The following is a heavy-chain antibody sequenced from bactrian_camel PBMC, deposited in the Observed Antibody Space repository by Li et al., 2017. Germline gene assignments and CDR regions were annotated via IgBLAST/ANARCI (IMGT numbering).Heavy chain of an antibody. J-gene: IGHJ6*01. CDR1: GFTFRTTD. CDR3: AASHGFRLV. Sequence: VQLVESGGGLVQPGGSLRLSCAASGFTFRTTDMSWVRQAPGKGLEWVSAIDNDGGSTYYDDSMKGRFTISRGNAKNTLYLQMNSLKPEDTAMYYCAASHGFRLVFGVRGPRSPS. V-gene: IGHV3S40*01. CDR2: IDNDGGST. D-gene: IGHD5*01.